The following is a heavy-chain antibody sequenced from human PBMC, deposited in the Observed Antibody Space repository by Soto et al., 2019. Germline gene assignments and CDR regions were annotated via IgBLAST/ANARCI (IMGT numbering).Heavy chain of an antibody. CDR3: ARSGVVWSGYSHPDY. J-gene: IGHJ4*02. D-gene: IGHD3-3*01. CDR2: ITAYNGNT. Sequence: QVPLVQSGAEVKKPGASVKVSCKASGYTFTSYGIRWVRQAPGQGLEWMGGITAYNGNTNSAQKLQGNVTMTTDTSTSTAYMELGSLRSDDTAVYYCARSGVVWSGYSHPDYWGQGTLVTVSS. CDR1: GYTFTSYG. V-gene: IGHV1-18*01.